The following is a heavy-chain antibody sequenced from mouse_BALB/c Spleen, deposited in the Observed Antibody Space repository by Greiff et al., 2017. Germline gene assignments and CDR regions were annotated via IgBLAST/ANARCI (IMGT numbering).Heavy chain of an antibody. V-gene: IGHV1-80*01. Sequence: VQGVESGAELVRPGSSVKISCKASGYAFSSYWMNWVKQRPGQGLEWIGQIYPGDGDTNYNGKFKGKATLTADKSSSTAYMQLSSLTSEDSAVYFCARGVNDYDDGVDYWGQGTTLTVSS. D-gene: IGHD2-4*01. J-gene: IGHJ2*01. CDR2: IYPGDGDT. CDR1: GYAFSSYW. CDR3: ARGVNDYDDGVDY.